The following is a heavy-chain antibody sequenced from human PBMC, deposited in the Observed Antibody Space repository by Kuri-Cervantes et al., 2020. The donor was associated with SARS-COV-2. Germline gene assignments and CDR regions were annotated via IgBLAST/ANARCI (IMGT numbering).Heavy chain of an antibody. V-gene: IGHV3-66*02. CDR3: AITLGLGEPHAFGI. Sequence: GGSLRLSCAASGFTVSSNYMSWVRQAPGKGLEWVSVIYSGGSTYYADSVKGRFTISRDNAKNSLYLQMNSLRAEDTAVYYCAITLGLGEPHAFGIWGQGTMVTVSS. D-gene: IGHD3-16*01. CDR2: IYSGGST. J-gene: IGHJ3*02. CDR1: GFTVSSNY.